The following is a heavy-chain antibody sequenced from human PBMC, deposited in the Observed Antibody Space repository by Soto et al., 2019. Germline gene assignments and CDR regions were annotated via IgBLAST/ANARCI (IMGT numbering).Heavy chain of an antibody. CDR3: ARDQQWLVIGY. CDR2: INAGNGNT. J-gene: IGHJ4*02. Sequence: GASVKVSCKASGYTFTSYAMHWVRQAPGQRLEWMGWINAGNGNTKYSQKFQGRATITRDTSASTAYMELSSLRSEDTAVYYCARDQQWLVIGYWGQGTLVTVSS. D-gene: IGHD6-19*01. V-gene: IGHV1-3*01. CDR1: GYTFTSYA.